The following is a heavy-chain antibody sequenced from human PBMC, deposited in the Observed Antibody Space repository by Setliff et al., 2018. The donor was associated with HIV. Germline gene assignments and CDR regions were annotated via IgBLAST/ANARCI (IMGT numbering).Heavy chain of an antibody. CDR2: IYTRGNT. D-gene: IGHD2-21*02. CDR1: GASITSHN. V-gene: IGHV4-4*07. CDR3: TRDLWGDDYYYNNMDV. Sequence: PSETLSLTCSVSGASITSHNWSWIRQAAGEGLEWIGRIYTRGNTNYNPSLRSRVTMSVDTSKNQFSLKVTSVTAADTAVYYCTRDLWGDDYYYNNMDVWGKGTTVTVSS. J-gene: IGHJ6*03.